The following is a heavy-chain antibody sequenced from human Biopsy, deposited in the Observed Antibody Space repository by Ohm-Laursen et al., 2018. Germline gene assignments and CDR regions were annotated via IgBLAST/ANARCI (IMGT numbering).Heavy chain of an antibody. CDR2: MNHGGST. D-gene: IGHD1-20*01. J-gene: IGHJ4*02. CDR3: ARGSNWNDWSFDY. V-gene: IGHV4-34*01. CDR1: GGSFSGYY. Sequence: PSQTLSLTCVVYGGSFSGYYWSCIRQPPGKGLEWIGEMNHGGSTNYNSSLKSRVTISVDTSKNQFSLKLNSVTATDTAVYYCARGSNWNDWSFDYWGQGTVVTVPS.